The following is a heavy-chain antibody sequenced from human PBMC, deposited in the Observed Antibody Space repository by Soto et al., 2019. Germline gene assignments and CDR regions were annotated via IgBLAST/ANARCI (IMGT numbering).Heavy chain of an antibody. CDR2: IYHSGST. CDR1: GDSVSSGDYY. Sequence: QVQLQESGPGLVKPSQTLSLSCTVLGDSVSSGDYYWSWIRQPPGKGLEWIGYIYHSGSTYYNPSLTSRLTMSLDKSENQFSLKLSSVTAADTAIYYCATESSGSSPLHFNYWGQGTRVTVSS. CDR3: ATESSGSSPLHFNY. V-gene: IGHV4-30-4*01. J-gene: IGHJ4*02. D-gene: IGHD3-22*01.